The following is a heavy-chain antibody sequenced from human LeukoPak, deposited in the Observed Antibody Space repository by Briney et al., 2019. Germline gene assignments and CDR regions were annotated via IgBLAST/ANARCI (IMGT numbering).Heavy chain of an antibody. J-gene: IGHJ4*02. Sequence: PGRSLRLSCAASGFTFSSYGMHWVRQAPGKGLEWVSLIWYDGSNKYYADSVKGRFTISRDNSKNTLYLQMNSLRAEDTAVYYCARDWGKEDYWGQGTLVTVSS. CDR1: GFTFSSYG. CDR3: ARDWGKEDY. V-gene: IGHV3-33*01. D-gene: IGHD3-16*01. CDR2: IWYDGSNK.